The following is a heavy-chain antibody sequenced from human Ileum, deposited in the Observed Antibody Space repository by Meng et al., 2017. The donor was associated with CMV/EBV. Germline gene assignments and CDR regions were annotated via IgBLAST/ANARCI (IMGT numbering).Heavy chain of an antibody. Sequence: VQPPESGPGLVKPSQPLSPTCTVSGGSSSSGSYYWSWIRQPAGKGLEWIGRIYISGSTNYNPSLRSRVTISIDTSKNQFSLKLSSVTAADTAVYYCARENGVAGITYFHFWGQGTLVTVSS. D-gene: IGHD3-3*01. CDR3: ARENGVAGITYFHF. V-gene: IGHV4-61*02. J-gene: IGHJ4*02. CDR1: GGSSSSGSYY. CDR2: IYISGST.